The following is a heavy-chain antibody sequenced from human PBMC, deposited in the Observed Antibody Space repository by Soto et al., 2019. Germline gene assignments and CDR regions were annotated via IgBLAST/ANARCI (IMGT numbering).Heavy chain of an antibody. CDR1: GFNFNNYA. Sequence: VHLLESGGGLVQPGGSLRLSCATSGFNFNNYAMSWVRQAPGERLEWVSFISSSGGTTYYADSVKGRFTISRDNSRNTVFLQMNTLGAGDTAIYYCATFITVTSPGWGRASEYCVQGTRVTVSS. CDR2: ISSSGGTT. D-gene: IGHD4-4*01. V-gene: IGHV3-23*01. J-gene: IGHJ4*02. CDR3: ATFITVTSPGWGRASEY.